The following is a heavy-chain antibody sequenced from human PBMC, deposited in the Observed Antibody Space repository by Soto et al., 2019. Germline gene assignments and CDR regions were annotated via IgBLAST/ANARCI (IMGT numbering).Heavy chain of an antibody. CDR3: ARGDGDRYDGHGYLGRH. CDR2: INSDGSGT. J-gene: IGHJ4*02. Sequence: GGSLRLSCAASGFTFSSYWMHWVRQAPGKGLVWVSRINSDGSGTYHADSVKGRLTISRDNAKNTLYLQMNSLRVEDTAVYFCARGDGDRYDGHGYLGRHWGQGTLVTVSS. D-gene: IGHD5-18*01. CDR1: GFTFSSYW. V-gene: IGHV3-74*01.